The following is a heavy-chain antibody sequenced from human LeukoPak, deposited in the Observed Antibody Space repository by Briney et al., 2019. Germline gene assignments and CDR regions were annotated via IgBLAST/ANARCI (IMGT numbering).Heavy chain of an antibody. D-gene: IGHD6-6*01. CDR1: GYTFTGYY. CDR2: INPNSGGT. CDR3: ARDGSIAALAYFDY. J-gene: IGHJ4*02. Sequence: GASVKVSCKASGYTFTGYYMHWVRQAPGQGLEWMGWINPNSGGTNYAQKFQGRVTMTRDTSISTAYMELSRLRSDDTAVYYCARDGSIAALAYFDYWGQGTLVTVSS. V-gene: IGHV1-2*02.